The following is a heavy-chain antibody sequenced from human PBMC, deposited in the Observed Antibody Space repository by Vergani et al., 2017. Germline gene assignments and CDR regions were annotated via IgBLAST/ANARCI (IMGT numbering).Heavy chain of an antibody. CDR2: ISASGAPT. V-gene: IGHV3-23*01. CDR1: GFIFSTYA. Sequence: EVQLLESGGDLVQPGGSLRLSCTASGFIFSTYAMSWVRQAPGKGLEWVSGISASGAPTYYADSAKVRVTISRDNSKNTRYLQMNSLRVEYTAVYYCASAYGRYYWFYYWGRRTLVTVSS. CDR3: ASAYGRYYWFYY. D-gene: IGHD1-20*01. J-gene: IGHJ4*01.